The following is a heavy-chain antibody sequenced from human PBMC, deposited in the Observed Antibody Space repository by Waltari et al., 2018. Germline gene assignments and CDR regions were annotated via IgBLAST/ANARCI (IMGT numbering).Heavy chain of an antibody. J-gene: IGHJ4*02. CDR3: AKGGRGSSFFDY. CDR1: GFTFDDYA. Sequence: EVQLVESGGGLVQPGRSLRLSCAASGFTFDDYAMHWVRQAPGKGLEWVSGISWNSGSIGYADSVKGRFTISRDNAKNSLYLQMNSLRAEDTALYYCAKGGRGSSFFDYWGQGTLVTVSS. V-gene: IGHV3-9*01. D-gene: IGHD1-26*01. CDR2: ISWNSGSI.